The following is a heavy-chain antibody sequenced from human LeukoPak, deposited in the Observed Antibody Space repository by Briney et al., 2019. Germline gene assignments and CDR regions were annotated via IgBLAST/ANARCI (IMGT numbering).Heavy chain of an antibody. Sequence: GGSLRLSCAVSGFTFSSYSMNWVRQAPGKGLEWVSSISSSSSYIYYADSVKGRFTISRDNAKNSLYLQMNSLRAEDTAVYYCATLLSAGGDIWGQGTMVTVSS. CDR2: ISSSSSYI. V-gene: IGHV3-21*01. D-gene: IGHD2/OR15-2a*01. CDR1: GFTFSSYS. J-gene: IGHJ3*02. CDR3: ATLLSAGGDI.